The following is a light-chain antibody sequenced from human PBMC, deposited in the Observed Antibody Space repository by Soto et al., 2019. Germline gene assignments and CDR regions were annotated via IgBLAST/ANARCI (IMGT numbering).Light chain of an antibody. J-gene: IGKJ1*01. CDR3: MQALQTPRT. V-gene: IGKV2-28*01. CDR2: LGS. CDR1: QSLLGSGGHNY. Sequence: DIVLTQSPLFLPVTPGEPASLSCRSSQSLLGSGGHNYLDWYVQKPGQSPQFVIFLGSHRPSGVPDRFSGSGSGTDFTLKISRVEAEDVGVYFCMQALQTPRTFGQGTSVEI.